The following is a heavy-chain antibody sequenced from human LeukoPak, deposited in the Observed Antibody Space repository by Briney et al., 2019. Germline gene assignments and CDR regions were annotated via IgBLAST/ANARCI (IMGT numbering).Heavy chain of an antibody. J-gene: IGHJ4*02. CDR3: ARDIRYSSSWALDY. Sequence: SETLSLTCTVSGGSISNYYWGWIRQPPGKGLEWIGSIYYSGSTYYNPSLKSRVTISVDTSKNQFSLKLSSVTAADTAVYYCARDIRYSSSWALDYWGQGTLVTVSS. V-gene: IGHV4-39*07. CDR2: IYYSGST. D-gene: IGHD6-13*01. CDR1: GGSISNYY.